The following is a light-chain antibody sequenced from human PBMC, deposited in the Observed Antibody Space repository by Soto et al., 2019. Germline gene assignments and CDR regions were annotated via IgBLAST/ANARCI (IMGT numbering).Light chain of an antibody. Sequence: EIVLTQSPGTLSLSPGERATLSCMVSQTVSHYYFACHQQQPGQTRRLLVYGACNGASGIPGRFGGRWSGTYFTLTISRVEHEDFAVYYWQQHGSSPSTFGQGTRLEIK. CDR1: QTVSHYY. V-gene: IGKV3-20*01. CDR2: GAC. CDR3: QQHGSSPST. J-gene: IGKJ5*01.